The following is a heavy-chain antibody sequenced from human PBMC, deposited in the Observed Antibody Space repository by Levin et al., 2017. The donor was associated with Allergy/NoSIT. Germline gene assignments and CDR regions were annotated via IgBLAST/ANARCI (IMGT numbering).Heavy chain of an antibody. D-gene: IGHD6-19*01. CDR2: LKQDGREK. CDR3: ATLVGWQQPYFDY. Sequence: GGSLKISCAASGFTFSSYWMSWVRQAPGKELEWVANLKQDGREKYYVDSVRGRFTISRDNAKNSLYLQMNNLRDEDTAGYYCATLVGWQQPYFDYWGQGTLVTVSS. CDR1: GFTFSSYW. J-gene: IGHJ4*02. V-gene: IGHV3-7*02.